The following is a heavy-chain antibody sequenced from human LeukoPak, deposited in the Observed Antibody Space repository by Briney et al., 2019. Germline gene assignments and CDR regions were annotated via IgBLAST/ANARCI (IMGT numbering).Heavy chain of an antibody. CDR1: GYTFTGYY. CDR2: INPSSGGT. V-gene: IGHV1-2*02. D-gene: IGHD1-26*01. CDR3: ARGGRPYNWFDP. Sequence: ASVKVSCKASGYTFTGYYMHWVRQAPGQGLEWMGWINPSSGGTNYAQKFQGRVTMTRDTSISTAYMELSRLRSDDTAVYYCARGGRPYNWFDPWGQGTLVTVSS. J-gene: IGHJ5*02.